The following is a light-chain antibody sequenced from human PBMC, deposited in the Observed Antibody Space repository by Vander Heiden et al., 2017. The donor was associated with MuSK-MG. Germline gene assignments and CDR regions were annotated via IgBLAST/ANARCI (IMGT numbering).Light chain of an antibody. J-gene: IGKJ1*01. CDR3: QKHDNSPWT. V-gene: IGKV1-27*01. CDR2: GAS. CDR1: QGIRNY. Sequence: DIQMTQSPSSLSASVGDRVTITCRASQGIRNYLAWYQQKPGQVPMLLIYGASTLQSGVPSRFSGNGSGTEFTLAISRLQAEDVATYYCQKHDNSPWTFGQGTKVEIK.